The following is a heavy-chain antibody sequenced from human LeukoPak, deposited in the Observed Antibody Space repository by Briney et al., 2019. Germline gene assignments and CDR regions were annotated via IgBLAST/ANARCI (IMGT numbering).Heavy chain of an antibody. CDR2: INPSGGST. CDR3: ARAGTTVVTPANY. Sequence: GASVKVSCKASGYTFTSYYMHWVRQAPGQGLEWMGIINPSGGSTSYAQKFQGRVTMTRDMFTSTAYMELSSLRSEDTAVYYCARAGTTVVTPANYWGQGTLVTVSS. CDR1: GYTFTSYY. D-gene: IGHD4-23*01. V-gene: IGHV1-46*01. J-gene: IGHJ4*02.